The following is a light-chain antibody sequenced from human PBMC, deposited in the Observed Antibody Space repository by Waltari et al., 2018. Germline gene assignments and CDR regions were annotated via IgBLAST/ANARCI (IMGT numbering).Light chain of an antibody. J-gene: IGLJ3*02. Sequence: SYELTQPPSVSVSPGQTARIPCSGGALPKTHAYWYQQKSGQAPVLVIYDDSKRPSGIPERFSASTSGTMATLTISGAQVEDEADYYCYSSDSSGTQRVFGGGTMLTVL. CDR3: YSSDSSGTQRV. CDR2: DDS. V-gene: IGLV3-10*01. CDR1: ALPKTH.